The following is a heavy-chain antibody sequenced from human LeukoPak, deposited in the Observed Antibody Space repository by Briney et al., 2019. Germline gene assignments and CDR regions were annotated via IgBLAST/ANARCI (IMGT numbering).Heavy chain of an antibody. V-gene: IGHV3-30*18. CDR2: ISYDGGNK. CDR3: AKVRSRGAYGDYLNYFES. D-gene: IGHD4-17*01. Sequence: GRSLRLSCAASGFTFSSYGMHWVRQAPGKGLEWVAVISYDGGNKYYSGSVKGRFTISRDNSKNTLYLQMNSLRAADTAVYYCAKVRSRGAYGDYLNYFESWGQGTLVTVSS. J-gene: IGHJ4*02. CDR1: GFTFSSYG.